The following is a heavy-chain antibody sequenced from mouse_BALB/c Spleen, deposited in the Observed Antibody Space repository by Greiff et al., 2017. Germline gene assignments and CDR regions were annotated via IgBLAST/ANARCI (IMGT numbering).Heavy chain of an antibody. CDR1: GYTFSDYG. D-gene: IGHD1-1*02. J-gene: IGHJ4*01. CDR3: ASGTYYAYYAMDD. V-gene: IGHV5-15*02. CDR2: ISNLAYSI. Sequence: EVKLVESGGGLVQPGGSRKISCAASGYTFSDYGMAWVRQAPGKGPEWVAFISNLAYSIYYTDTVTGRVTISRENAKNTLYLEMRSLRSKDTAMYYCASGTYYAYYAMDDWGQGTSVTVSS.